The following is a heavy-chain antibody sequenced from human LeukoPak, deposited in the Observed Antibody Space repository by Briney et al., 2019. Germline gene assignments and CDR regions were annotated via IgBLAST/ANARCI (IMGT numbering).Heavy chain of an antibody. CDR1: GGSISSGSYY. CDR2: IYYSGST. V-gene: IGHV4-61*01. Sequence: SETLSLTCTVSGGSISSGSYYWSWIRQPPGKGLEWIGYIYYSGSTNYNPSLKSRVTISVDTSKNQFSLKLSSVTAADTAVYYCARHGFYYYDSSGRYYGMDVWGQGTTVTVSS. CDR3: ARHGFYYYDSSGRYYGMDV. D-gene: IGHD3-22*01. J-gene: IGHJ6*02.